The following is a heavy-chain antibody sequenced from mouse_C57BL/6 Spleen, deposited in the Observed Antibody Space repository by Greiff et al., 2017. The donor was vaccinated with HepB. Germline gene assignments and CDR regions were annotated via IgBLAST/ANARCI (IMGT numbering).Heavy chain of an antibody. CDR1: GYAFSSYW. J-gene: IGHJ2*01. Sequence: VQLVESGAELVKPGASVKISCKASGYAFSSYWMNWVKQRPGKGLEWIGQIYPGDGDTNYNGKFKGKATLTADKSSSTAYMQLSSLTSEDSAVYVCARRDYGSSPYFDYWGQGTTLTVSS. CDR3: ARRDYGSSPYFDY. CDR2: IYPGDGDT. V-gene: IGHV1-80*01. D-gene: IGHD1-1*01.